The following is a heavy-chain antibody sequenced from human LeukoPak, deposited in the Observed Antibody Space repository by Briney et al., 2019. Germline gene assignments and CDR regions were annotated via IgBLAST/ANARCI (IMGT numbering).Heavy chain of an antibody. V-gene: IGHV4-59*08. CDR3: AKHLNDYGDYGAGTD. J-gene: IGHJ4*02. CDR2: IYYSGST. Sequence: SETLSLTCTVSGGSISSYYWSWIRQPPGKALEWIGYIYYSGSTNYNPSLKSRVTISVDTSKNQFSLKLSSVTAADQAVYYCAKHLNDYGDYGAGTDWGKGTLVTVSS. CDR1: GGSISSYY. D-gene: IGHD4-17*01.